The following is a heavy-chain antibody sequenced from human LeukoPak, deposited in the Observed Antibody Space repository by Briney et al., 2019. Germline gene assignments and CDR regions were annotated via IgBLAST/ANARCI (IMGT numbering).Heavy chain of an antibody. D-gene: IGHD3-10*01. CDR3: ARETGSGYGMDV. J-gene: IGHJ6*02. CDR1: GFTFSGYW. Sequence: PGGSLRLSCAASGFTFSGYWMHWVRQAPGKGLVWVSRINSDGSSTSYADSVKGRFTISRDNAKNTLCLQMNSLRAEDTAVYYCARETGSGYGMDVWGQGTAVTVSS. CDR2: INSDGSST. V-gene: IGHV3-74*01.